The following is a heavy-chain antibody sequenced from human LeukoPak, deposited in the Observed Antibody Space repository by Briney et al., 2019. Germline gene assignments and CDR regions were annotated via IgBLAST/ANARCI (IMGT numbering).Heavy chain of an antibody. CDR3: ARDFRTRVFLRGYYYYYMDV. CDR1: GGSISSYY. V-gene: IGHV4-4*07. Sequence: SETLSLTCTVSGGSISSYYWSWIRQPAGKGLEWIGRIYTSGSTNYNPSLKSRVTMSVDTSKNQFSLKLSSVTAADTAVYYCARDFRTRVFLRGYYYYYMDVWGKGTTVTVSS. CDR2: IYTSGST. D-gene: IGHD3-10*01. J-gene: IGHJ6*03.